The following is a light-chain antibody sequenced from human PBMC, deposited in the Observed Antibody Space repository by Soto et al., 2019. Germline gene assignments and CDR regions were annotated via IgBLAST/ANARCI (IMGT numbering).Light chain of an antibody. CDR2: GAS. Sequence: EIVLTQSPGTLSLSPGERGTLSCRASQSVSSSSLAWYQQKPGQAPRLLIYGASSRATGIPDRFSGSGSGTDFALTISRLEPEDFAVYYCQQFGSTPWTFGQGPRWIS. J-gene: IGKJ1*01. CDR3: QQFGSTPWT. V-gene: IGKV3-20*01. CDR1: QSVSSSS.